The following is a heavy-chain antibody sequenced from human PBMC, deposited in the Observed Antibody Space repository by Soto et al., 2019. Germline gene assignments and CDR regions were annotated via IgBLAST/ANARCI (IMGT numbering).Heavy chain of an antibody. D-gene: IGHD5-18*01. CDR2: IKQDGSEI. J-gene: IGHJ4*02. Sequence: EVQLVESGGGLVQPGGSLRLSCAASGFTFSNYWMSWVRQAPGKGLEWVANIKQDGSEIYYVDSLRGRFTISRDNAKNSLFLQMNSLRAEDTAVYYCAREGARGNSYGPRVKCSTRTCYSDYWGQGTRVTVSS. CDR3: AREGARGNSYGPRVKCSTRTCYSDY. V-gene: IGHV3-7*01. CDR1: GFTFSNYW.